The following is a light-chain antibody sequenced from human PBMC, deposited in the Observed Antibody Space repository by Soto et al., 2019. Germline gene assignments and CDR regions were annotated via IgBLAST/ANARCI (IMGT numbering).Light chain of an antibody. J-gene: IGLJ3*02. Sequence: QSVLTQSPSASASLGASVKLTCTLSSGHSSYAIAWHQQQPDKGPRYLMKLNSDGSHSKGDGIPDRFSGSSSGGERYLTISSLQSDDEADYYCQTWGTGIHVFGGGTKVTVL. CDR3: QTWGTGIHV. CDR2: LNSDGSH. V-gene: IGLV4-69*02. CDR1: SGHSSYA.